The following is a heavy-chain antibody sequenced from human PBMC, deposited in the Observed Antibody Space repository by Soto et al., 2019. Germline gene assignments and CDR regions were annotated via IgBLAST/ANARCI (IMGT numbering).Heavy chain of an antibody. CDR1: GGSISGSNW. V-gene: IGHV4-4*02. CDR3: ARLQYYYTSGSSLYYFDY. Sequence: SETLSLTCAVYGGSISGSNWWSWVRQPPGKGLEWIGEIYHSGSTTYNPSLKSRVTISVDKSKNQFSLKLVSVTAADTAVYYCARLQYYYTSGSSLYYFDYWGQGALVTVSS. J-gene: IGHJ4*02. D-gene: IGHD3-10*01. CDR2: IYHSGST.